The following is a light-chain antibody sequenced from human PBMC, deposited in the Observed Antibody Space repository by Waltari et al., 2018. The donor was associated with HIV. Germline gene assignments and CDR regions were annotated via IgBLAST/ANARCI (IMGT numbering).Light chain of an antibody. J-gene: IGLJ1*01. CDR1: RSQIGAGYD. CDR2: GNN. V-gene: IGLV1-40*01. Sequence: QSVLTQPPPVSGAPGQRVTISCTGSRSQIGAGYDVHWYQQLPGTAPKLLIYGNNNRPSGVPDRFSASKSDTSASLTITGLQAEHEGDYYCQSYDSDLGGSYVFGTGTKVSVL. CDR3: QSYDSDLGGSYV.